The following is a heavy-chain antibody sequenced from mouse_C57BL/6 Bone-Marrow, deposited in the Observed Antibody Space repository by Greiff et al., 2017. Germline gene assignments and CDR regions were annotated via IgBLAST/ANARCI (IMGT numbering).Heavy chain of an antibody. D-gene: IGHD2-4*01. V-gene: IGHV1-39*01. J-gene: IGHJ2*01. Sequence: EVKLVESGPELVKPGASVKISCKASGYSFTDYNMNWVKQSNGKSLEWIGVINPNYGTTSYNQKFKGKATLTVDQSSSTAYMQLTSLTSEDSAVYYSARDDSTTLFDYWGQGTTLTVSS. CDR1: GYSFTDYN. CDR3: ARDDSTTLFDY. CDR2: INPNYGTT.